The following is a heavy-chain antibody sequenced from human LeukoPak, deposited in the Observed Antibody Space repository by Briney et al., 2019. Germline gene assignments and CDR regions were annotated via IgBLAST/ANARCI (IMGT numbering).Heavy chain of an antibody. V-gene: IGHV4-30-2*02. CDR1: GGSISSGGYS. D-gene: IGHD3-3*01. Sequence: PSETLSLTCAVSGGSISSGGYSWSWIRQPPGKGLEWIGYIYHSGSTYYNPSLKSRVTISVDTSKNQFSLKLSSVTAADTAVYYCARLAGDYDFWSGYRGGYFDYWGQGTPVTVSS. J-gene: IGHJ4*02. CDR3: ARLAGDYDFWSGYRGGYFDY. CDR2: IYHSGST.